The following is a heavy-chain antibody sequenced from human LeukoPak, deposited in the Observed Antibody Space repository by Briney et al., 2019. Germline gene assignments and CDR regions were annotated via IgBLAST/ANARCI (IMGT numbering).Heavy chain of an antibody. CDR3: SRDRRFGGIAVAGTLGY. CDR2: INPNSGGT. J-gene: IGHJ4*02. D-gene: IGHD6-19*01. CDR1: GYTFTGYY. Sequence: ASVKVSCKASGYTFTGYYMHWVRQAPGQGLEWMGWINPNSGGTNYAQKFQGRVTMTRDTSISTAYMELSRLRSDDTAVYYCSRDRRFGGIAVAGTLGYWGQGTLVTVSS. V-gene: IGHV1-2*02.